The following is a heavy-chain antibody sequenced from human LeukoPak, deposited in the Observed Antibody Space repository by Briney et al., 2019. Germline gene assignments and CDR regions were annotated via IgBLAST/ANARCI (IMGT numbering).Heavy chain of an antibody. Sequence: GGSLRLSCGASGFTFTSSAMTWVRQAPGKGLEWVSAISSGGTPYYAASVRGRFIISRGTSTNTLYLQVKSLTAEDTAVYYCARDCCRSSGYGILTGPEGPWGQGTLVTVSS. CDR3: ARDCCRSSGYGILTGPEGP. J-gene: IGHJ4*02. V-gene: IGHV3-23*01. CDR2: ISSGGTP. CDR1: GFTFTSSA. D-gene: IGHD3-9*01.